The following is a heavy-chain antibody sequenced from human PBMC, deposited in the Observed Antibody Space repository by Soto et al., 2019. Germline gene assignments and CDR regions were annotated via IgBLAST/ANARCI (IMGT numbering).Heavy chain of an antibody. V-gene: IGHV5-51*01. CDR3: ARGSTGSTTHFYYYGMDV. Sequence: PGESLKISCXASGYTFASYWIGWVRQMPGKGLEWMGIIYPGDSDTRYSPSFQGQVTISVDKSISTAYLQWSSLKASDTAMYYCARGSTGSTTHFYYYGMDVWGQGTTVTVSS. J-gene: IGHJ6*02. CDR2: IYPGDSDT. D-gene: IGHD1-1*01. CDR1: GYTFASYW.